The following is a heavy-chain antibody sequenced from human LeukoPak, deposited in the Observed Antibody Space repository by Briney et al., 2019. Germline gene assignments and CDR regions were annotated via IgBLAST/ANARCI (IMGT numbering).Heavy chain of an antibody. Sequence: SETLSLTCAVYGGSFSDSYWTWIRQRPGKGLEWIGEIHHSGTTNFNPSLQSRVSISVDTAKNQFFLRVASMTAADTALYYCARGRKVSGVRRINWARHENYFFYYIDVWGKGTSVSVSS. D-gene: IGHD1-14*01. J-gene: IGHJ6*03. CDR3: ARGRKVSGVRRINWARHENYFFYYIDV. CDR2: IHHSGTT. CDR1: GGSFSDSY. V-gene: IGHV4-34*01.